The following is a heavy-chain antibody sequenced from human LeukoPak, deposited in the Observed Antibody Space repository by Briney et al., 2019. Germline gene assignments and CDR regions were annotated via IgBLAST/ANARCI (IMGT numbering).Heavy chain of an antibody. CDR2: IYYSGST. CDR1: GYSISSNW. Sequence: SDTLSLTCAVSGYSISSNWWGWLRQPPGKGLEWIGYIYYSGSTYYNPSLKSRVTMSVDTSKNQFSLKLSSVTAVDTAVYYCARNKGSNWIDYWGQGTLVTVSS. CDR3: ARNKGSNWIDY. V-gene: IGHV4-28*01. D-gene: IGHD6-13*01. J-gene: IGHJ4*02.